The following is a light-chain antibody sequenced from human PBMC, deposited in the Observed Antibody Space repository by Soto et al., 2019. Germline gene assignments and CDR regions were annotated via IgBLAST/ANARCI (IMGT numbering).Light chain of an antibody. CDR1: SSDVGGYNY. Sequence: QSALTQPASVSGSPGQSITISCTGTSSDVGGYNYVSWYQQHPNKAPKLMFYEVINRPSGVSNRFSGSKSANTASLTISGLQSEDEADYYCSSYTSSNTWVFGGGTKLTVL. V-gene: IGLV2-14*01. CDR3: SSYTSSNTWV. CDR2: EVI. J-gene: IGLJ3*02.